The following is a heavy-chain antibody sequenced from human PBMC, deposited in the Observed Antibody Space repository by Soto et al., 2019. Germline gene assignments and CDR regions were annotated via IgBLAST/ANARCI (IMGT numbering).Heavy chain of an antibody. V-gene: IGHV3-21*01. J-gene: IGHJ4*02. CDR1: GFTFSSYS. Sequence: EVQLVESGGGLVKPGGSLRLSCAASGFTFSSYSMNWVRQAPGKGLEWVSSISSSSSYIYYADSVKGRFTISRDNAKNSLYLQMNSLRAEDTAVYYCARGLLTMIVEDYFDYWGQGTLVTVS. CDR3: ARGLLTMIVEDYFDY. D-gene: IGHD3-22*01. CDR2: ISSSSSYI.